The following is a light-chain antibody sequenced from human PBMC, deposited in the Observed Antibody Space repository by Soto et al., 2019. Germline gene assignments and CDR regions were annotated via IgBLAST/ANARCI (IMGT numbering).Light chain of an antibody. Sequence: DIQMTQSPSTLSASVGDRVTITCRASQSISSWLAWYQQKPGKAPKLLIYDASSLESVVPSRFSGSGSGTEFTLTISSLQPDDFATYYCQQYNSYSPFGQGTKLDIK. CDR3: QQYNSYSP. J-gene: IGKJ2*01. CDR2: DAS. V-gene: IGKV1-5*01. CDR1: QSISSW.